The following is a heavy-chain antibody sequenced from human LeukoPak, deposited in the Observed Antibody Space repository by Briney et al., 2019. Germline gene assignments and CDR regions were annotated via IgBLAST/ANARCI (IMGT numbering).Heavy chain of an antibody. CDR1: GYTFTSYG. J-gene: IGHJ4*02. CDR2: ISGYNGNT. CDR3: ARSFLIAAAEIDY. V-gene: IGHV1-18*01. D-gene: IGHD6-13*01. Sequence: GASVKVSCKASGYTFTSYGINWVRQAPGQGLEWMGWISGYNGNTKYAQKFQGRVTMTRDTSISTAYMELSRLRSDDTAVYYCARSFLIAAAEIDYWGQGTLVTVSS.